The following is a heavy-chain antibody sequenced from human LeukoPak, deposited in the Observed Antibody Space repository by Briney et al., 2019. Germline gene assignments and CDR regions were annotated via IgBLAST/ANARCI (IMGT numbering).Heavy chain of an antibody. CDR1: GFTFDDYG. CDR2: INWNGGST. CDR3: AREAMGATPYYFDY. J-gene: IGHJ4*02. V-gene: IGHV3-20*04. Sequence: GGSLRLSCAASGFTFDDYGMSWVRQAPGKGLEWVSGINWNGGSTGYADSVKGRFTISRDKAKKSLYLQMNSLRAEDTALYYCAREAMGATPYYFDYWGQGTLVTVSS. D-gene: IGHD1-26*01.